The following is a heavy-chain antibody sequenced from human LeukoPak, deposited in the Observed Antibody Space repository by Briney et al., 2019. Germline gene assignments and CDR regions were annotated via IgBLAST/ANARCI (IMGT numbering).Heavy chain of an antibody. V-gene: IGHV3-66*01. J-gene: IGHJ4*02. Sequence: GGSLRLSCAASGFTVSSNYMSWVRQAPGRGLEWVSVIYSGGSTYYADSVKGRFTISRDNSKNTLYLQMNSLRAEDTAVYYCAREGYCSGGSCYVRGPFDYWGQGTLVTVSS. CDR3: AREGYCSGGSCYVRGPFDY. D-gene: IGHD2-15*01. CDR2: IYSGGST. CDR1: GFTVSSNY.